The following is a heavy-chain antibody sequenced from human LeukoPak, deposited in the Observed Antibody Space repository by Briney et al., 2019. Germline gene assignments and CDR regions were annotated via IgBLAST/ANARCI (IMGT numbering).Heavy chain of an antibody. D-gene: IGHD6-13*01. CDR2: FDPEDGET. CDR3: ASGGSIAAAGYYYMDV. J-gene: IGHJ6*03. CDR1: GYTLTELS. V-gene: IGHV1-24*01. Sequence: ASVKVSCKVSGYTLTELSMHWVRQAPGKGLEWMGGFDPEDGETIYAQKFQGRVTMTEDTSTDTAYMELSSLRSEDTAVYYCASGGSIAAAGYYYMDVWGKGTTVTVSS.